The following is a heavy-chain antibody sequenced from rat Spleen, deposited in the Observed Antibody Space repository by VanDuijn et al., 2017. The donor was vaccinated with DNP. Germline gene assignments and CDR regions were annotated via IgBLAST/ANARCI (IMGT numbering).Heavy chain of an antibody. CDR3: AKIAAGAMDV. Sequence: EVHLVESGGGLVQPGRSMKLSCAASGFTFSSFPMAWVRQAPTKGLEWVATIFYDGSSTKYGDSVKGRFTISRNNVEDTVYLQMDSLRSEDTAAYFCAKIAAGAMDVWGQGTSVTVSS. J-gene: IGHJ4*01. CDR1: GFTFSSFP. CDR2: IFYDGSST. V-gene: IGHV5-46*01. D-gene: IGHD1-2*01.